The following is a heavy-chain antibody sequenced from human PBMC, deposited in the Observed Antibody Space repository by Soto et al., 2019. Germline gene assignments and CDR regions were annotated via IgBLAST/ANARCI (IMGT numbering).Heavy chain of an antibody. CDR2: ISGSGGST. V-gene: IGHV3-23*01. CDR3: AKYLLYVFWSGYSHGYFDL. D-gene: IGHD3-3*01. Sequence: EVQLLESGGGLVQPGGSLRLSCAASGFTFSSYAMSWVRQAPGKGLEWGSAISGSGGSTYYADSVKGRFTISRDKSKNTLYLQMNSVGAEDTAVYYCAKYLLYVFWSGYSHGYFDLWGRGTLVTVSS. J-gene: IGHJ2*01. CDR1: GFTFSSYA.